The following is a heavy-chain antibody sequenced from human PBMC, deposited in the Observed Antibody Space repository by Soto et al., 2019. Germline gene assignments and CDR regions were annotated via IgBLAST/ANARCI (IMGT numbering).Heavy chain of an antibody. Sequence: EVQLVESGGGLVQPGGSLRLSCAASGFTFSDHYMDWVRQAPGKGLEWVGRTRNKANSYNTEYAASVKGRFTISRDDSKTSLYLQMNSLKTEDTAVYYCASSLGYSCSGDCLHYYFDYWGQGTLVTVSS. CDR1: GFTFSDHY. V-gene: IGHV3-72*01. CDR2: TRNKANSYNT. D-gene: IGHD2-2*01. CDR3: ASSLGYSCSGDCLHYYFDY. J-gene: IGHJ4*02.